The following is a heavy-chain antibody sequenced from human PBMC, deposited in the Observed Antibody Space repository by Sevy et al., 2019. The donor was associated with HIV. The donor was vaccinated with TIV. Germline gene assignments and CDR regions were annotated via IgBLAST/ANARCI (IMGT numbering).Heavy chain of an antibody. J-gene: IGHJ4*02. CDR3: ASSTLMTTLTSFWY. V-gene: IGHV4-39*01. Sequence: SETLSLTCTVSGGSISSSSNYWGWIRQPPGKGLEWIGSIYYSGSTYYNPSLKSRVTISVDTSKNQFSLKLSSVTAADTAVYYCASSTLMTTLTSFWYWGQGTLVTVSS. CDR2: IYYSGST. D-gene: IGHD4-17*01. CDR1: GGSISSSSNY.